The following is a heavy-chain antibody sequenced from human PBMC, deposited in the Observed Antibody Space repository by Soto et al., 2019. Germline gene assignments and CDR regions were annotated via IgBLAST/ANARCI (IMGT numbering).Heavy chain of an antibody. J-gene: IGHJ6*02. D-gene: IGHD1-26*01. V-gene: IGHV3-30*18. CDR2: ISYDGSNT. Sequence: QVQLVESGGGVVQPGRSLRLSCAASGFTFSSYGMHWVRQAPGKGLEWVAVISYDGSNTYYADSVKGRFTISRDNSENSLYLQMNSLRAEDTALFYGAKDVVSGTDETKGYYYYAGMDVWGQGTTVTVSS. CDR1: GFTFSSYG. CDR3: AKDVVSGTDETKGYYYYAGMDV.